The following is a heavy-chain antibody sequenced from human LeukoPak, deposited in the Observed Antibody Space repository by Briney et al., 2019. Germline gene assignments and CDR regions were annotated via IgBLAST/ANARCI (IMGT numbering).Heavy chain of an antibody. Sequence: GGSLRLSCAASGFTFSSYAMHWVRQAPGKGLEWVAVISYDGSNKYYADSVKGRFTISRDNSKNTLYLQMNSLRAEDTAVYYCARDHSYYDFWSGSTSSYGMDVWGRGTTVTVSS. D-gene: IGHD3-3*01. CDR1: GFTFSSYA. CDR2: ISYDGSNK. V-gene: IGHV3-30-3*01. CDR3: ARDHSYYDFWSGSTSSYGMDV. J-gene: IGHJ6*02.